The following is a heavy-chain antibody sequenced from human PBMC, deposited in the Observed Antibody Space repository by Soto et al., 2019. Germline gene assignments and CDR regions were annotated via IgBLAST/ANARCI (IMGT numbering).Heavy chain of an antibody. CDR1: GYLFTAYS. V-gene: IGHV1-46*01. Sequence: ASVKVSCKASGYLFTAYSMHWVRLAPGQGLEWMGVVNPSGGSTKYAQNFQGRVTMTRDTSTTTIYMELRSLRSDDTAVYYCARVGAPGSFDYWGQGTLVTVSS. CDR3: ARVGAPGSFDY. CDR2: VNPSGGST. D-gene: IGHD1-26*01. J-gene: IGHJ4*02.